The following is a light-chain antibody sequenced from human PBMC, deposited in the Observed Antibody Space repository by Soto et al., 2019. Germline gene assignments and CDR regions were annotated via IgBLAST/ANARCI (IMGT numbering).Light chain of an antibody. Sequence: IVLTQSPATLSLSPGDTGTVSCRASQTVRGAFLAWYQQKPGQAPRLLLYSASKRATGIPDRFSGGGSGTEFTLTISGLEAEDFAVCYCLQFDNSRTFGQGTKVEIK. J-gene: IGKJ1*01. CDR1: QTVRGAF. V-gene: IGKV3-20*01. CDR3: LQFDNSRT. CDR2: SAS.